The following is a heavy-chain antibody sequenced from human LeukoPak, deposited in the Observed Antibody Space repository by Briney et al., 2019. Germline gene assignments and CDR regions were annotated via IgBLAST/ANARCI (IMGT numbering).Heavy chain of an antibody. CDR1: AYTFTDYF. D-gene: IGHD3-10*01. CDR3: ARVPRRGDRFDP. V-gene: IGHV1-8*02. J-gene: IGHJ5*02. Sequence: ASVKVSCKASAYTFTDYFIHWVRQAPGQGLEWMGWMNPNSGNTGYAQKFQGRVTMTRNTSTRTAYMELSSLRSEDTAVYYCARVPRRGDRFDPWGQGTLVTVSS. CDR2: MNPNSGNT.